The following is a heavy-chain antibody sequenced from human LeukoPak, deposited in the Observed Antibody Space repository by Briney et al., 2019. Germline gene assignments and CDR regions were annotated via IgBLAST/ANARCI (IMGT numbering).Heavy chain of an antibody. V-gene: IGHV3-20*04. Sequence: GGSLRLSCEASGFTFDDYGMSWVRQAPGKGLEWVAGINWNGGSTGYGDSVKGRCTISRDNAKNSLYLQLNSLGVGDTALYYWARDEYSADTRSNYPHHSWGRGPLVIVSS. J-gene: IGHJ4*02. CDR1: GFTFDDYG. CDR3: ARDEYSADTRSNYPHHS. CDR2: INWNGGST. D-gene: IGHD2-15*01.